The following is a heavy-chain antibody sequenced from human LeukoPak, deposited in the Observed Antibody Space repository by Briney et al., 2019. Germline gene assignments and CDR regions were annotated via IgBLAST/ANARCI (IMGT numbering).Heavy chain of an antibody. V-gene: IGHV7-4-1*02. CDR1: GYTFTGYY. D-gene: IGHD2-8*01. Sequence: ASVKVSCKASGYTFTGYYMHWVRQAPGQGLEWMGWINTNTGNPTYAQGFTGRFVFSLDTSVSTAYLQISSLKAEDTAVYYCARDNGYPTRGPSDYWGQGTLVTVSS. CDR3: ARDNGYPTRGPSDY. CDR2: INTNTGNP. J-gene: IGHJ4*02.